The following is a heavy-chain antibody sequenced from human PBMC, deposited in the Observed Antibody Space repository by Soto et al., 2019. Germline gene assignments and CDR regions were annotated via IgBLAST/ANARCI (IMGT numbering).Heavy chain of an antibody. D-gene: IGHD3-16*01. CDR3: AHRRMITGEFDY. Sequence: QITLKESGPTLVKPTQTLTLTCTFSGFSLSTNGVGVGWIRQPPRKALEWLALIYWDDDKRYSPSLKNRLTITKVTSKNQVVLTMTNMDPVDTATYYCAHRRMITGEFDYWGQGTLVTVSS. V-gene: IGHV2-5*02. CDR1: GFSLSTNGVG. CDR2: IYWDDDK. J-gene: IGHJ4*02.